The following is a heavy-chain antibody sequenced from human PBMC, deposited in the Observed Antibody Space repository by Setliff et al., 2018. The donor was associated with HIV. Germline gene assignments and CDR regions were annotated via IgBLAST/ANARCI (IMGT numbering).Heavy chain of an antibody. D-gene: IGHD6-6*01. CDR2: INPSSGST. Sequence: ASVKVSCKASGYTFTSYYMHWVRQAPGQGLEWMGIINPSSGSTTYAQKFQGRVAMTRDTSTSTFYMVLSSLRSEDTAVYYCARDPAPSSSASYFQHWGQGTPVTVS. CDR1: GYTFTSYY. V-gene: IGHV1-46*01. J-gene: IGHJ1*01. CDR3: ARDPAPSSSASYFQH.